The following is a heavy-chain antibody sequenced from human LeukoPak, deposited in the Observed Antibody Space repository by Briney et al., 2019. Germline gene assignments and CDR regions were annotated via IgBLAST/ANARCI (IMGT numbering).Heavy chain of an antibody. J-gene: IGHJ4*02. CDR2: IRYGGSSI. CDR1: GYIFSDYS. V-gene: IGHV3-11*04. D-gene: IGHD3-16*01. Sequence: GGSLRLSCAASGYIFSDYSMNWVRQTPGKGLEWISYIRYGGSSIYYADSVKGRFNISSDDAQNSLYLQMNSLRAEDTAMYYCVRDHNWAFDFWGQGSLVTVSS. CDR3: VRDHNWAFDF.